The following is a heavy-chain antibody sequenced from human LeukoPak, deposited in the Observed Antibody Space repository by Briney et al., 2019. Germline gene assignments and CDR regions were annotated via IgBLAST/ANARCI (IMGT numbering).Heavy chain of an antibody. V-gene: IGHV1-18*01. Sequence: ASVKVSCKASGYTFTGYGISWVRQAPGQGLEWMGWISAYNGNTNYAQKLQGRVTMTTDTSTSTAYMELRSLRSDDTAVYYCARAPTIFGVVARFDPWGQGTLVTVSS. D-gene: IGHD3-3*01. CDR3: ARAPTIFGVVARFDP. J-gene: IGHJ5*02. CDR2: ISAYNGNT. CDR1: GYTFTGYG.